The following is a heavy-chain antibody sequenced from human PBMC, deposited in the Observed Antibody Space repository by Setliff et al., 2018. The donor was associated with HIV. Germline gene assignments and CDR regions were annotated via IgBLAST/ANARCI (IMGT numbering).Heavy chain of an antibody. CDR3: AIDHVTNIAESGYGYTRIDP. CDR1: GYSITSGYY. Sequence: SETLSLTCTVSGYSITSGYYWGWIRQPPGKGLEWIGSILHSGSTYYNPSLKSRVTISVDTSKTQFSLKLTSVTAADTAVYYCAIDHVTNIAESGYGYTRIDPWGPGISVTVSS. J-gene: IGHJ5*02. V-gene: IGHV4-38-2*02. CDR2: ILHSGST. D-gene: IGHD5-18*01.